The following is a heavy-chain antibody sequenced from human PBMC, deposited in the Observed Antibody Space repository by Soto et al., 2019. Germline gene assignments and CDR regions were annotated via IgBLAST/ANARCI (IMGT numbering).Heavy chain of an antibody. CDR2: ISYDGSNK. J-gene: IGHJ5*02. CDR1: GFTFSSYG. CDR3: AKDKPWFDP. Sequence: QVQLVESGGGVVQPGRSLRLSCAASGFTFSSYGMHWVRQAPGEGLEWVAVISYDGSNKYYADSVKGRFTISRDNSKNTLYLQMNSLRAEDTAVYYCAKDKPWFDPWGQGTLVTVSS. V-gene: IGHV3-30*18.